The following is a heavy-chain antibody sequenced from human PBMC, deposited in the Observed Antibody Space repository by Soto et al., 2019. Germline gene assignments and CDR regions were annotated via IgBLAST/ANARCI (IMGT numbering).Heavy chain of an antibody. J-gene: IGHJ4*02. CDR1: GYTFTSYG. CDR3: ARVGSGYYDSSGYYETLFDY. V-gene: IGHV1-18*04. D-gene: IGHD3-22*01. CDR2: ISAYNGNT. Sequence: QVQLVQSGAEVKKPGASVKVSCKASGYTFTSYGISWVRQAPGQGLEGMGWISAYNGNTNYAQKLQGRVTMTTDTCTSTAYMELRSLRSDDTAVYYCARVGSGYYDSSGYYETLFDYWCQGTLVTVSS.